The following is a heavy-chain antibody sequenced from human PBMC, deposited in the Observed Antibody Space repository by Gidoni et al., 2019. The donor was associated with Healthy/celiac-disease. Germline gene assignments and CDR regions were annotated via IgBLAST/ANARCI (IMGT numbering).Heavy chain of an antibody. D-gene: IGHD3-16*01. Sequence: EVQLLVSGGGLVQPGGSLSLSCAASGFTLSSYAMSWVRQAPGKGLEWVSAISGSGSSTYYADSVKGRFTISRDNSKNTLYLQMNSLRAEDTAVYYCAKTPLYDHPGYFDYWGQGTLVTVSS. CDR2: ISGSGSST. J-gene: IGHJ4*02. CDR3: AKTPLYDHPGYFDY. V-gene: IGHV3-23*01. CDR1: GFTLSSYA.